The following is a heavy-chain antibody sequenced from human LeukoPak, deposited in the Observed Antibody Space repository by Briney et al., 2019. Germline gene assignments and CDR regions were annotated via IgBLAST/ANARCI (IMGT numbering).Heavy chain of an antibody. CDR3: ARGCGRASCPYFFDY. CDR1: GFTFSSYA. V-gene: IGHV3-23*01. Sequence: PGGSLRLSCAASGFTFSSYAMSWVRQAPGKGLEWISAISGSGGTTYYADSVRGRFTISRDNSKNTLYLQMISLRVEDTAIYYCARGCGRASCPYFFDYWGQGALVTVSS. D-gene: IGHD2-2*01. CDR2: ISGSGGTT. J-gene: IGHJ4*02.